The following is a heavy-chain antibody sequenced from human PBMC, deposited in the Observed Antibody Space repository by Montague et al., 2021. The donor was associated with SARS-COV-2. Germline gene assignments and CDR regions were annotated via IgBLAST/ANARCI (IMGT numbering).Heavy chain of an antibody. CDR1: GGSITSGGYY. V-gene: IGHV4-31*03. D-gene: IGHD1-14*01. CDR2: LYYNGMT. J-gene: IGHJ4*02. Sequence: TLSLTCSVSGGSITSGGYYWTWIRQRPGGDLEWLGYLYYNGMTHYGPSLKSRASFSLDTSKNQFSLKLTSATATDSALYFCVSSLPGNQFQFDYWGQGALVTVSS. CDR3: VSSLPGNQFQFDY.